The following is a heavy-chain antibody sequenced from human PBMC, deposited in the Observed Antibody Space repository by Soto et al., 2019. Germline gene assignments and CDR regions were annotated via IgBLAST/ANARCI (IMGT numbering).Heavy chain of an antibody. D-gene: IGHD6-19*01. CDR2: FVPLLGTT. V-gene: IGHV1-69*01. CDR1: GGTFSTSG. Sequence: QVHLVQSGAEVKKPGSSVKVSCKASGGTFSTSGISWVRQAPGQGLEWVGRFVPLLGTTTYAQRFQGRVTITADESTSTAYMELSSLRSEDTAVYYCAREFSSGWAGYWGQGTLVAVSS. CDR3: AREFSSGWAGY. J-gene: IGHJ4*02.